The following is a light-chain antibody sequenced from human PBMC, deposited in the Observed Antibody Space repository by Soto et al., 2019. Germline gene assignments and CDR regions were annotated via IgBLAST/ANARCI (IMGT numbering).Light chain of an antibody. CDR3: AAWDDSLXGCV. CDR1: SSNIGSNY. V-gene: IGLV1-47*01. CDR2: RNN. J-gene: IGLJ3*02. Sequence: QSVLTQPPSASGTPGQRVTISCSGSSSNIGSNYVYWYQQLPGTAPKLLIYRNNQRPSGVPDRFSGSNSGTSASLAISGLRSEDEADYYCAAWDDSLXGCVFGGGTQL.